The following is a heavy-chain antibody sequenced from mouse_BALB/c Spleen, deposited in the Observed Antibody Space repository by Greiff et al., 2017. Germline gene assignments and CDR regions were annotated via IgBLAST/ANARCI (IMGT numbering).Heavy chain of an antibody. Sequence: QVQLKQSGAELARPGASVKLSCKASGYTFTDYYINWVKQRTGQGLEWIGEIYPGSGNTYYNEKFKGKATLTADKSSSTAYMQLSSLTSEDSAVYCCAAHGNPLFDYWGQGTTLTVSS. CDR3: AAHGNPLFDY. J-gene: IGHJ2*01. D-gene: IGHD2-1*01. V-gene: IGHV1-77*01. CDR1: GYTFTDYY. CDR2: IYPGSGNT.